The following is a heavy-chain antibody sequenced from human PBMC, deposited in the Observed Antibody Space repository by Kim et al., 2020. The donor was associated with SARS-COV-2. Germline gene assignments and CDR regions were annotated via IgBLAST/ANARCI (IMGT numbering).Heavy chain of an antibody. J-gene: IGHJ6*02. V-gene: IGHV4-59*01. CDR1: GGSINNYH. Sequence: SETLSLTCTVSGGSINNYHWSWIRQPPGKGLEWLGHIYYSGSTNYNSALKSRVTISIDTSKNQFSLKLTSVTTADTAVYYCARDRVVHASGTFSYSGMDVWGQGTTVTVSS. CDR2: IYYSGST. CDR3: ARDRVVHASGTFSYSGMDV. D-gene: IGHD3-10*01.